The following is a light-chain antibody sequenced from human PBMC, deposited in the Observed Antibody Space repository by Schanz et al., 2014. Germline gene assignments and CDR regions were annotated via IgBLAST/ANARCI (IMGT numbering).Light chain of an antibody. V-gene: IGKV1-5*01. CDR2: DAS. Sequence: DIQMTQSPSTLSASVGDRVTITCRASQSISTWLAWYQQKPGKAPKVLIHDASNLESGVPSRFSGSGSGTEFTLTISSLQPDDSATYYCQRYNSYPCSFGQGTKLEIK. CDR3: QRYNSYPCS. J-gene: IGKJ2*02. CDR1: QSISTW.